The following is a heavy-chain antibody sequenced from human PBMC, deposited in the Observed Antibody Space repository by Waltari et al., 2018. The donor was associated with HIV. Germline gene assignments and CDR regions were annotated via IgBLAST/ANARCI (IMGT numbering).Heavy chain of an antibody. CDR1: GFTFSCYW. D-gene: IGHD3-10*01. Sequence: EVQLVESGGGLVQTGGSLRLSCAASGFTFSCYWMSWVRQAPGKGLEWLANKKQDGSEKYYVDSVNGLFTISRDNAENSLYLQMNSLSAEDTAVYYCARGGFYGPGSKVNWGQGTLVTVSS. CDR2: KKQDGSEK. CDR3: ARGGFYGPGSKVN. J-gene: IGHJ4*02. V-gene: IGHV3-7*04.